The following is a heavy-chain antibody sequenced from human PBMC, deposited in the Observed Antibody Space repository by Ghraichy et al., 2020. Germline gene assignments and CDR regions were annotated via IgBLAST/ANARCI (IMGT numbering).Heavy chain of an antibody. V-gene: IGHV2-5*01. CDR2: IYWNDDK. CDR3: AHCLGGCSGGNCSQLRFDY. CDR1: GFSLSTSGLG. Sequence: SGPTLVKPTQTLTLTCTFSGFSLSTSGLGVGWIRQPPGKALEWLALIYWNDDKRYSPSLKNRLTITKDTSKNQVVLTMANMDPVDTATYYCAHCLGGCSGGNCSQLRFDYWGQGTLVTVSS. D-gene: IGHD2-15*01. J-gene: IGHJ4*02.